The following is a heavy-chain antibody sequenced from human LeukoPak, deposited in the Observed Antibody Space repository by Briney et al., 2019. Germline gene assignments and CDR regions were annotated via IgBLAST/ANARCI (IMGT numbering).Heavy chain of an antibody. CDR2: ISYDGSNK. Sequence: GGSLRLSCAASAFTFSSYGMYWVRQAPGKGLEWVAVISYDGSNKYYADSVKGRITISRDNSKNSLYLQMNSLRAEDTAVYYCARGGVGATQPGGYWGQGALVTVSS. CDR3: ARGGVGATQPGGY. D-gene: IGHD1-26*01. CDR1: AFTFSSYG. V-gene: IGHV3-30*03. J-gene: IGHJ4*02.